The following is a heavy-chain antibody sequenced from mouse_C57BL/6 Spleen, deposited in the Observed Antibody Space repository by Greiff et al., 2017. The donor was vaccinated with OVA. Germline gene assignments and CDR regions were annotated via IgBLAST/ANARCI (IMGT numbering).Heavy chain of an antibody. J-gene: IGHJ4*01. V-gene: IGHV1-69*01. CDR3: AHGYYGSSYDYAMDY. CDR2: IDPSDSYT. D-gene: IGHD1-1*01. Sequence: QVQLQQPGAELVMPGASVKLSCKASGYTFTSYWMHWVKQRPGQGLEWIGAIDPSDSYTNYNQKFKGKSTLTVDKSSSTAYMQLSSLTSEDSAVYYCAHGYYGSSYDYAMDYWGQGTSVTVSS. CDR1: GYTFTSYW.